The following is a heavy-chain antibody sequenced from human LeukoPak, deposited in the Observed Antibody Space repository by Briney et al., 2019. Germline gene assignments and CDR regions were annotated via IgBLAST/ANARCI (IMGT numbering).Heavy chain of an antibody. CDR2: ISYDGSNK. D-gene: IGHD3-22*01. CDR3: AKDAYYYDSSGWFDY. J-gene: IGHJ4*02. CDR1: GFTFSSYA. V-gene: IGHV3-30-3*01. Sequence: GGSLRLSCAASGFTFSSYAMHWVRQAPGKGLEWVAVISYDGSNKYYADSVKGRFTISRDNSKNTLYLQMNSLRAEDTAVYYCAKDAYYYDSSGWFDYWGQGTLVTVSS.